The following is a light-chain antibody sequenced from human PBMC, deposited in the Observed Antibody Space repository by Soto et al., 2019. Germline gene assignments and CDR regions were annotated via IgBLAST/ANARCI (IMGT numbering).Light chain of an antibody. Sequence: QSALTQPPSASGSPGQSVTISCTGTSSDIGTYSSITWYQQYPGKAPKLMIYEVSNRPSGVPDRFSGSKSGNTASLTVSGLQAEDEADYYCSSYAGSNNYVFGTGTKLTVL. CDR2: EVS. CDR1: SSDIGTYSS. CDR3: SSYAGSNNYV. J-gene: IGLJ1*01. V-gene: IGLV2-8*01.